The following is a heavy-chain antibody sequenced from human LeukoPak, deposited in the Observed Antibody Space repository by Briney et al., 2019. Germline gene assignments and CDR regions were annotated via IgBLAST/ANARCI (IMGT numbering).Heavy chain of an antibody. CDR3: ARSPNWFDP. Sequence: ASVKVSCKASGYTFTGYYMHWVRQAPGQGLEWMGWMNPNSGNTGYAQKFQGRVTMTRNTSTSTAYMELSSLRSEDTAVYYCARSPNWFDPWGQGTLVTVSS. CDR2: MNPNSGNT. J-gene: IGHJ5*02. V-gene: IGHV1-8*02. CDR1: GYTFTGYY.